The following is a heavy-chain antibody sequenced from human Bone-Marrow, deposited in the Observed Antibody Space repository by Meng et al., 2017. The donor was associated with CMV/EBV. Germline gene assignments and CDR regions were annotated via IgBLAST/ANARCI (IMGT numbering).Heavy chain of an antibody. D-gene: IGHD3-16*01. J-gene: IGHJ5*02. CDR3: ARVWGGDNWFDP. Sequence: GSLRLSCTVSRGSISSSSHYLGWVRQAPGKGLEWIGSMLYGGSTLYNPSLKSRVSISIDVSKNQFSLSLSSMTAADTAVYYCARVWGGDNWFDPWGQGILVTVSS. V-gene: IGHV4-39*07. CDR1: RGSISSSSHY. CDR2: MLYGGST.